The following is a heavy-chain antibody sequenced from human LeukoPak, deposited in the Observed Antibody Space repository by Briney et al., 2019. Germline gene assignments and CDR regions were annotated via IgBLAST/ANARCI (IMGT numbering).Heavy chain of an antibody. CDR2: INPNSGGT. Sequence: ASVKVSCKASGGTFSSYAISWVRQAPGQGLEWMGWINPNSGGTNYAQKFQGRVTMTRDTSISTAYMELSRLRSDDTAVYYCARSEEYSSSLHFDYWGQGTLVTVSS. V-gene: IGHV1-2*02. J-gene: IGHJ4*02. D-gene: IGHD6-6*01. CDR1: GGTFSSYA. CDR3: ARSEEYSSSLHFDY.